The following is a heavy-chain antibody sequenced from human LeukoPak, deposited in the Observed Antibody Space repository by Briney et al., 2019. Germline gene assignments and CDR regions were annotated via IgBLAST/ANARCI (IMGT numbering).Heavy chain of an antibody. V-gene: IGHV4-38-2*01. Sequence: SETLSLTCAVSDYSIASGYYWGWIRQPPGKGLEWIGTIHHSGSTYFNPSLKSRVTILVDTSKNKFSLKLSSVTAADTAVYYCARMEYSGSYYFDYWGQGTLVTVSS. CDR2: IHHSGST. D-gene: IGHD1-26*01. CDR3: ARMEYSGSYYFDY. CDR1: DYSIASGYY. J-gene: IGHJ4*02.